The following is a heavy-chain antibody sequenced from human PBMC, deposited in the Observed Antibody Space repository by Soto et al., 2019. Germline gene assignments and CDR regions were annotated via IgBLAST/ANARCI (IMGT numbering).Heavy chain of an antibody. D-gene: IGHD6-6*01. CDR3: AKDSRQLAQNYYYYGMDV. CDR2: ISGSGGST. Sequence: GGSLRLSCAASGFTFSSYAMSWVRQAPGKGLEWVSAISGSGGSTYYADSVKGRFTISRDNSKNTLYLQMNSLRAEDTAVYYCAKDSRQLAQNYYYYGMDVWGQGTTVTVSS. J-gene: IGHJ6*02. CDR1: GFTFSSYA. V-gene: IGHV3-23*01.